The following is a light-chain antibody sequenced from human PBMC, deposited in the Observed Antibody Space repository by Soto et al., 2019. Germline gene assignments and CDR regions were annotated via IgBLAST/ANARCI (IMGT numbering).Light chain of an antibody. CDR1: QSISTY. CDR3: QQSYTNSRT. CDR2: AAS. V-gene: IGKV1-39*01. J-gene: IGKJ1*01. Sequence: DIQMTQSPSSLSASVGDRVTITCRASQSISTYLNWYQQKPGKAPDLLIYAASTLQIGVPSRFSGSGSVTDFTLTISSLQPEDFASYYCQQSYTNSRTFGQGTKVDIK.